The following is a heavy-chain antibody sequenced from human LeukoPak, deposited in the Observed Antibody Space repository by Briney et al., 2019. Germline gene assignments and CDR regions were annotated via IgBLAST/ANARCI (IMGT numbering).Heavy chain of an antibody. CDR2: IGAAGDP. D-gene: IGHD2/OR15-2a*01. CDR3: ARRGHFSDAFDI. CDR1: GFTFSSYD. V-gene: IGHV3-13*05. Sequence: GGSLRLSCAASGFTFSSYDMHWVRQATGKGLEWVSAIGAAGDPYYPGSVKGRFTISRENAKNSLYLQMNSLRAGDTAVYYCARRGHFSDAFDIWGQGTMVTVSS. J-gene: IGHJ3*02.